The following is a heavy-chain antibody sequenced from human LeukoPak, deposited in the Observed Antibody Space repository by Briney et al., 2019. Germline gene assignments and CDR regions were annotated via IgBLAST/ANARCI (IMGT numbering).Heavy chain of an antibody. V-gene: IGHV3-23*01. J-gene: IGHJ4*02. Sequence: GGSLRLSCAASGFTFSSYAMSWVRQAPGKGLEWVSAISGSGGSTYYADSVKGRFTISRDNSKNTLYLQMNSLRAEDTAVYYCANGGTENYYDSSGYRHPRGYWGQGTLVTVSS. CDR2: ISGSGGST. CDR1: GFTFSSYA. D-gene: IGHD3-22*01. CDR3: ANGGTENYYDSSGYRHPRGY.